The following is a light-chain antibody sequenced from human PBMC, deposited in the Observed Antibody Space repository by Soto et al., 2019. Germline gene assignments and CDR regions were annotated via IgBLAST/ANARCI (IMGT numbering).Light chain of an antibody. J-gene: IGKJ1*01. CDR2: AAS. CDR3: QQYYSYPRT. CDR1: QGISSY. V-gene: IGKV1-8*01. Sequence: AIRMTQSPSSFSASTGDRVTITCRASQGISSYLAWYQQKPGKAPKLLIYAASTLQSGVPSRFSGSGSGTEFTLTISCLQSEDFAIYYCQQYYSYPRTFGQGTKVEIK.